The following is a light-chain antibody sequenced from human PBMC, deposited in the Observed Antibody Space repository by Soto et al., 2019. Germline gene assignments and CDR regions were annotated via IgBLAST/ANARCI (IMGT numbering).Light chain of an antibody. CDR3: AAWDDSLNSYV. CDR1: SSNIGSNT. V-gene: IGLV1-44*01. Sequence: SVLTQPXSASGXXXXXVTISCSGSSSNIGSNTVNWYQQLPGTAPKLLIYSNNQRPSGVPDRFSGSKSGTSASLAISGLQSEDEADYYCAAWDDSLNSYVFGTGTKVTVL. J-gene: IGLJ1*01. CDR2: SNN.